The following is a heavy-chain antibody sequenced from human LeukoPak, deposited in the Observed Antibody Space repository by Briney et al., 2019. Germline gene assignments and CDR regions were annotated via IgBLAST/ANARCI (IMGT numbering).Heavy chain of an antibody. J-gene: IGHJ4*02. Sequence: GGTLTLSCAASGFTLSSYSMNWVRQAPGKGLEWVSSISSSSSYIYYADSVKGRFTISRDNAKNSLYLQMNSLRAEDTAVYYCARDVRIAVAGSDDYWGQGTLVTVSS. D-gene: IGHD6-19*01. V-gene: IGHV3-21*01. CDR1: GFTLSSYS. CDR3: ARDVRIAVAGSDDY. CDR2: ISSSSSYI.